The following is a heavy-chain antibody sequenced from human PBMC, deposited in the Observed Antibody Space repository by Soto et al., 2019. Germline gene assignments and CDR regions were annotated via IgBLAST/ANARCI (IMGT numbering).Heavy chain of an antibody. CDR2: ISGSGGST. J-gene: IGHJ5*02. Sequence: PVGSLRLSCAASGFTFSSYAMSWVRQAPGKGLEWVSAISGSGGSTYYADSVKGRFTISRDNSKNTLYLQMNSLRAEDTAVYYCATVGREYNWFDPWGQGTLVTV. CDR3: ATVGREYNWFDP. D-gene: IGHD3-10*01. CDR1: GFTFSSYA. V-gene: IGHV3-23*01.